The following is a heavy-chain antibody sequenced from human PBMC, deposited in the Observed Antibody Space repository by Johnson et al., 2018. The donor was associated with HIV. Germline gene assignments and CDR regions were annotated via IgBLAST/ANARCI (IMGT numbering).Heavy chain of an antibody. CDR3: AKDGPFGGNYLFGHDAFDI. D-gene: IGHD3-16*01. V-gene: IGHV3-30*18. Sequence: VQLVESGGGVVQPGRSLRLSCAASVFTFSSYGMHWVRQAPGKGLEWVAVISHDGSNKYYADSVKGRFTISRDNSKNTLYLQMNSLRAVDTAVYYCAKDGPFGGNYLFGHDAFDIWGQGTMVTVSS. CDR2: ISHDGSNK. CDR1: VFTFSSYG. J-gene: IGHJ3*02.